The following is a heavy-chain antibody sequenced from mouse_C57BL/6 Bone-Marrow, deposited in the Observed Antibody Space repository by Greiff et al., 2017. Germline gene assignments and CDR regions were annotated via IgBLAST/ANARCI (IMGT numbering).Heavy chain of an antibody. Sequence: VQLQQPGAELVRPGSSVKLSCKASGYTFTSYWMHWVQQRPIHGLEWIGNIDPSDSETHYNQRFKDKATLTVDKSSSTAYMQLSSLTYEDTAVYYCTRGWSIYVYFDFWGQGTTLTVSS. V-gene: IGHV1-52*01. CDR3: TRGWSIYVYFDF. CDR1: GYTFTSYW. J-gene: IGHJ2*01. D-gene: IGHD5-1*01. CDR2: IDPSDSET.